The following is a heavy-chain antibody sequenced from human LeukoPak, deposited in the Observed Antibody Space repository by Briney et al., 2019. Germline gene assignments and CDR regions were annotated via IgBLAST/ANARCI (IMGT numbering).Heavy chain of an antibody. CDR3: AKEITPYCSNGLCYTREAPFDY. Sequence: PGGSLRLSCAASGFTFSSYAMSWVRQAPGKGLEWVSAISGSGGSTYYADSVKGRFTFFRDNSKKMLFLQMNSLRAEDTAVYYCAKEITPYCSNGLCYTREAPFDYWGQGTLVTVSS. CDR2: ISGSGGST. D-gene: IGHD2-8*01. V-gene: IGHV3-23*01. J-gene: IGHJ4*02. CDR1: GFTFSSYA.